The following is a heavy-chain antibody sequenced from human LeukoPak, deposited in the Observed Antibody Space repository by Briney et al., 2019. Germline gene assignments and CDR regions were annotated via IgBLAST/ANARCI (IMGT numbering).Heavy chain of an antibody. Sequence: ASVKVSCKASGYTFTGYYMHWVRQAPGQGLEWVGWINPNSGGTNYSQKVQGRVTMTRDTSISTAYMELSRLRSDDTAVYYCARARCSSTSCYTDYWGQGTLVTVSS. CDR2: INPNSGGT. CDR1: GYTFTGYY. CDR3: ARARCSSTSCYTDY. D-gene: IGHD2-2*02. J-gene: IGHJ4*02. V-gene: IGHV1-2*02.